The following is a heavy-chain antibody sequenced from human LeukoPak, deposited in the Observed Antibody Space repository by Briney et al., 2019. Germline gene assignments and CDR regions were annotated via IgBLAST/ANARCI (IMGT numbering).Heavy chain of an antibody. CDR3: TTGAGGYVHEFVDP. CDR2: IKSKTDGGTT. CDR1: GFTFSNAW. D-gene: IGHD5-12*01. J-gene: IGHJ5*02. Sequence: GGSLRLSCAASGFTFSNAWMSWVRQAPGKGLEWVGRIKSKTDGGTTDYAAPVKGRFTISRDDSKNTLYLQMNSLKTEDTAVYYCTTGAGGYVHEFVDPWGQGTLVTVSS. V-gene: IGHV3-15*01.